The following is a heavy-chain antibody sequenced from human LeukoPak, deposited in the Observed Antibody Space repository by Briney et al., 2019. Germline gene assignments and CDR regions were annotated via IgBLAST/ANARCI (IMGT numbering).Heavy chain of an antibody. CDR2: IYTTGNT. J-gene: IGHJ4*02. V-gene: IGHV4-4*07. CDR1: GGSISSYY. CDR3: ARGARGWSGFDH. Sequence: SETLSLTCSVSGGSISSYYWSWIRQPAGKGREWIGRIYTTGNTDYNPSLKSRVTMSVDTSKNQFSLNLSSVTAADTAVYYCARGARGWSGFDHWGQGTLVTVSS. D-gene: IGHD3-3*01.